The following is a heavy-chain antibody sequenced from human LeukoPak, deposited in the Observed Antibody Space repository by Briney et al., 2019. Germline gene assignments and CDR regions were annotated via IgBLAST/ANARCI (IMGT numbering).Heavy chain of an antibody. J-gene: IGHJ4*02. Sequence: ASVKVSCKASGYIFTNYYIHWVRQAPGQGLEWMGLITPTGGTTIYAQKFKGRVTMTSDLSTSTVYMGLSSLRSEDTAVYYCARALVFYFDSWGQGTLVTVSS. CDR1: GYIFTNYY. CDR3: ARALVFYFDS. V-gene: IGHV1-46*01. D-gene: IGHD2-8*01. CDR2: ITPTGGTT.